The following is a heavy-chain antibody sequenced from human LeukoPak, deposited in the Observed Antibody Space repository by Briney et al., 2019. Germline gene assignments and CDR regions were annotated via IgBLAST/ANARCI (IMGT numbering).Heavy chain of an antibody. V-gene: IGHV3-11*06. CDR1: GFTFSDYY. J-gene: IGHJ4*02. D-gene: IGHD3-10*01. CDR3: AGLLWFGELFDY. CDR2: ISSSSSYT. Sequence: GGSLRLSCAASGFTFSDYYMSWIRQAPGKGLVWVSYISSSSSYTDYADSVKGRFTISRDNAKNSLYLQMNSLRAEDTAVYYCAGLLWFGELFDYWGQGTLVTVSS.